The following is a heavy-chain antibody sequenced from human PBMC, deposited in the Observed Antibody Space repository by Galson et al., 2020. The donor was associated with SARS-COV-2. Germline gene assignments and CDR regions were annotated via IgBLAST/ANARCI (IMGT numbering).Heavy chain of an antibody. CDR1: GFTFSSYS. Sequence: GESLKISCAASGFTFSSYSMNWVRQAPGKGLEWVSYISSSSSTIYYADSVKGRFTISRDNAKNSLYLQMNSLRAEDTAVYYCARDSEVGATHPWGQGTLVTVSS. D-gene: IGHD1-26*01. V-gene: IGHV3-48*04. CDR3: ARDSEVGATHP. CDR2: ISSSSSTI. J-gene: IGHJ5*02.